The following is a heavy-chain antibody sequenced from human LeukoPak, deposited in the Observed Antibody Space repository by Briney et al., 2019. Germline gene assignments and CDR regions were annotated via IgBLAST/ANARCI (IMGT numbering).Heavy chain of an antibody. D-gene: IGHD3-10*01. CDR2: ISGSGGDT. V-gene: IGHV3-23*01. CDR1: GFTFSNYA. CDR3: AKGRSGTYYLHDY. Sequence: GGSLRLSCAASGFTFSNYAMSWVRQAPGKGLEWVSGISGSGGDTYYADSMEGRFSISRDNSKNTLYLQITSLRAEDTAVYYCAKGRSGTYYLHDYWGQGTLVTVSS. J-gene: IGHJ4*02.